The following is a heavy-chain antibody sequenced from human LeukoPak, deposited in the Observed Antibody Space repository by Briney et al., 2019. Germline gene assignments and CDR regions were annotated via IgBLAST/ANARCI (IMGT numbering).Heavy chain of an antibody. CDR3: AKADPGTGAFDY. D-gene: IGHD1-1*01. CDR2: ISEGGGTI. Sequence: PGGSPRLSCAASGFIFSSYAMDWVRQAPGKGLEWVSAISEGGGTIYYADSVEGRFTVSRDNSKNTLYLQMNSLRAEDTAVYYCAKADPGTGAFDYWGQGTLVTVSS. V-gene: IGHV3-23*01. CDR1: GFIFSSYA. J-gene: IGHJ4*02.